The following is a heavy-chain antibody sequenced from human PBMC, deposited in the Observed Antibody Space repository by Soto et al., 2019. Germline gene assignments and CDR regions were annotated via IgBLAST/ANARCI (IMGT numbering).Heavy chain of an antibody. CDR2: IYYSGNT. J-gene: IGHJ6*02. V-gene: IGHV4-31*03. Sequence: SETLSLTCTVSGGSIRSGGYYWSWVRQNPRKGLEWIGNIYYSGNTYYNPSLKSRLTISVDTSKNQFSLNLSSVTAADTAVYYCARDRLMATAGTARHYFGLDVWGQGTTVTVS. CDR3: ARDRLMATAGTARHYFGLDV. D-gene: IGHD5-18*01. CDR1: GGSIRSGGYY.